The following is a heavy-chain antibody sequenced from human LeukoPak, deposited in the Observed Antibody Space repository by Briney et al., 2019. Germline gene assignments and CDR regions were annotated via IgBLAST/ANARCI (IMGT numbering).Heavy chain of an antibody. CDR2: INQDGSEG. V-gene: IGHV3-7*01. J-gene: IGHJ4*02. CDR3: SRSLDY. CDR1: GFSFSDYW. Sequence: GGSLRLSCAASGFSFSDYWMYWVRQSPGKGMEWVANINQDGSEGYYADSVKGRFTISRDNAKNSLYLQMNKLRAEDTAVYYCSRSLDYWGQGALGTVSS.